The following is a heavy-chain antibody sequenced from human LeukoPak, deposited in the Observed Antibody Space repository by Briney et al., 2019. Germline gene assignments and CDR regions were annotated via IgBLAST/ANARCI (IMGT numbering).Heavy chain of an antibody. CDR3: AKDIKEHSSGYSGLDP. D-gene: IGHD3-22*01. CDR1: GFTFDDYA. J-gene: IGHJ5*02. Sequence: PGGSLRLSCAASGFTFDDYAMHWVRQAPGKGLEWVSGISWNSGSIGYADSVKGRSTISRDNAKNSLYLQMNSLRAEDTALYYCAKDIKEHSSGYSGLDPWGQGTLVTVSS. CDR2: ISWNSGSI. V-gene: IGHV3-9*01.